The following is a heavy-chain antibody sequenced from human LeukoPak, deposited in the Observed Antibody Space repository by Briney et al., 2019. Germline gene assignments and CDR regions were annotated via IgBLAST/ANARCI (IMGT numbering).Heavy chain of an antibody. D-gene: IGHD5-12*01. CDR3: ARDLRGYSYYYGMDV. V-gene: IGHV1-46*01. CDR2: INPSGGST. CDR1: GYTFTSYY. Sequence: GASVKVSCKASGYTFTSYYMHWVRQAPGQGLEWMGIINPSGGSTSYAQKFQGRVTMTRETSTSTVYMELSSLRSEDTAVYYCARDLRGYSYYYGMDVWGQGTTVTVSS. J-gene: IGHJ6*02.